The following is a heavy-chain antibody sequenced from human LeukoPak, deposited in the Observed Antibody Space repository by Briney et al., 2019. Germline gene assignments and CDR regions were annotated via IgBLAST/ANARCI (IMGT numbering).Heavy chain of an antibody. Sequence: GGSLRLSCAASGFTFSSYTMNWVRQAPGKGLEWVSSISSGGTYIYYADSVKGRFTISRDNAKNSLYLQMNSLRAEDTAVYYCARRLPTGDAFDIWGQGTMVTVSS. D-gene: IGHD1-14*01. CDR2: ISSGGTYI. CDR1: GFTFSSYT. CDR3: ARRLPTGDAFDI. V-gene: IGHV3-21*01. J-gene: IGHJ3*02.